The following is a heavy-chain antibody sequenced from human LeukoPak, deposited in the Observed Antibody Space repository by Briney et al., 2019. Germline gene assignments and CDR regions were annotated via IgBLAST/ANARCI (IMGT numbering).Heavy chain of an antibody. J-gene: IGHJ4*02. D-gene: IGHD1-26*01. CDR1: GFTFSSYG. Sequence: GGSLRLSCAASGFTFSSYGMHWVRQAPGKGLEWVAFIRYDGSNKYYADSVKGRFTISRDNSKNTLYLQMNSLRAEDTAVYYCAILRVVPSGGKEVDYWGQGTLVTVSS. V-gene: IGHV3-30*02. CDR2: IRYDGSNK. CDR3: AILRVVPSGGKEVDY.